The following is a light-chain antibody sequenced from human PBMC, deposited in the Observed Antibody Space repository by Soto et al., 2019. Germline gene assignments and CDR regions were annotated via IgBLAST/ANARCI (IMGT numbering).Light chain of an antibody. CDR3: QAWDSGVYV. V-gene: IGLV3-1*01. J-gene: IGLJ1*01. CDR2: QDS. Sequence: SYELTQPPSVSVSPGQTASITCCGDKLGDKYACWYQQKPGQSPVLVIYQDSKRPSGIPERFSGSNSGNTATLTISGTQAWDEVDYYCQAWDSGVYVLGTGTKPTVL. CDR1: KLGDKY.